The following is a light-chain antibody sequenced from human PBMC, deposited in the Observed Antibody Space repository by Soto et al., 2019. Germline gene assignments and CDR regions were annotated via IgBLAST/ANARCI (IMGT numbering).Light chain of an antibody. CDR3: QQASDYPLT. Sequence: DIEMTQSPSSLSASVGDRVTITCRASQNINSNLNWYQQKPGKAPMLLIYGASILQSGVPSRFGGSGSGTDFTLTISSLQPEDFATYYCQQASDYPLTFGLGTKVEMK. CDR1: QNINSN. J-gene: IGKJ1*01. V-gene: IGKV1-39*01. CDR2: GAS.